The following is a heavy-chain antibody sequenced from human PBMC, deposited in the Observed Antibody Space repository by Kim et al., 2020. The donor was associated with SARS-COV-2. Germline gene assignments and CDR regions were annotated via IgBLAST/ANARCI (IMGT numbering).Heavy chain of an antibody. V-gene: IGHV3-21*04. Sequence: GGSLRLFCAASGFTFSSYSMNWVRQAPGKGLEWVSSISSSSSYIYYADSVKGRFTISRDNAKNSLYLQMNSLRAEDTAVYYCARAPYSPWAVMVQDGMDVWGKGTTVTVSS. CDR2: ISSSSSYI. CDR1: GFTFSSYS. CDR3: ARAPYSPWAVMVQDGMDV. D-gene: IGHD3-10*01. J-gene: IGHJ6*04.